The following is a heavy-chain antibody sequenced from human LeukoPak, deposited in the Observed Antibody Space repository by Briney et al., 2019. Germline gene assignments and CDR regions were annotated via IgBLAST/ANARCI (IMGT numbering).Heavy chain of an antibody. CDR1: GFTLSSYE. CDR2: INSDSSRM. J-gene: IGHJ5*02. D-gene: IGHD6-19*01. CDR3: ARELQGSGFDP. Sequence: GGSLRLSCAASGFTLSSYEMNWVRQAPGKGLEWVSYINSDSSRMDYADSVKGRFTISRDNARNSLYLQMNSLTGEDTAVYYCARELQGSGFDPWGQGTLATASS. V-gene: IGHV3-48*03.